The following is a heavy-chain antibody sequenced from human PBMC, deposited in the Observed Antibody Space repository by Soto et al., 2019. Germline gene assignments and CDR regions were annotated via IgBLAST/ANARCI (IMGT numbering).Heavy chain of an antibody. J-gene: IGHJ5*02. Sequence: QVQLVQSGAEVKKPGASVKVSCKASGYTFSTYGINWVRQAPGQGLEWMGWISAYNGNTNYAQKLQGRVIMTTDTSASTAYMGLRMLSSDDTAVYYCARDSLAARPGWFYPWGHGPLVTVSA. CDR1: GYTFSTYG. CDR2: ISAYNGNT. V-gene: IGHV1-18*01. CDR3: ARDSLAARPGWFYP. D-gene: IGHD6-6*01.